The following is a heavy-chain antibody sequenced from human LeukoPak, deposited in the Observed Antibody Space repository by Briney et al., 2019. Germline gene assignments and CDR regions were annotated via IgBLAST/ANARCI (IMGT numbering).Heavy chain of an antibody. CDR2: ISSSGSTI. D-gene: IGHD3-10*01. CDR1: GFTFSDYY. Sequence: GGSLRLSCAASGFTFSDYYMSWIRQAPGKGLEWVSYISSSGSTIYYADSVKGRFTISRDNAKNSLYLQMNSLRAEDTAVYYCASNPDNDLLLWFGEAPSWDYWGQGTLVTVSS. V-gene: IGHV3-11*04. J-gene: IGHJ4*02. CDR3: ASNPDNDLLLWFGEAPSWDY.